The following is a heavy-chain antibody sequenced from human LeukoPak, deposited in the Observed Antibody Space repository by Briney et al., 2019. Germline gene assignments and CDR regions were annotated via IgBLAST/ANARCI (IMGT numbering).Heavy chain of an antibody. CDR3: ASHSSTSRNWFDP. V-gene: IGHV3-7*01. J-gene: IGHJ5*02. D-gene: IGHD2-2*01. CDR1: GFTFSSYW. Sequence: PGGSLRLSCAASGFTFSSYWMSWVRQAQGKVLEWVANIKQDGSEKYYVDSVKGRFTISRDNAKNSLYLQMNSLRAEDTAVYYCASHSSTSRNWFDPWGQGTLVTVSS. CDR2: IKQDGSEK.